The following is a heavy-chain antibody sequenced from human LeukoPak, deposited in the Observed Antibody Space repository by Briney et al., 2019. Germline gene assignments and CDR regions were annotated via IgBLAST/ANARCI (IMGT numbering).Heavy chain of an antibody. J-gene: IGHJ3*02. CDR2: INPNSGGT. V-gene: IGHV1-2*02. CDR3: ARKLYCSGGSCYPIAFDI. D-gene: IGHD2-15*01. Sequence: GASVKVSCKASGYTFSSYYMHWVRQAPGQGLEWMGWINPNSGGTNYAQKFQGRVTMTRDTSISTAYMELSRLRSDDTAVYYCARKLYCSGGSCYPIAFDIWGQGTMVTVSS. CDR1: GYTFSSYY.